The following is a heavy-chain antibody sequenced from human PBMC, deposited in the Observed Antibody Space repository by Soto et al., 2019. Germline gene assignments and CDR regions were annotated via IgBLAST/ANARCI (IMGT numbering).Heavy chain of an antibody. J-gene: IGHJ3*02. CDR1: GFTFSSYS. V-gene: IGHV3-48*01. CDR2: ISSSSSTI. D-gene: IGHD4-4*01. Sequence: GGSLRLSCAASGFTFSSYSMNWVRQAPGKGLEWVSYISSSSSTIYYADSLKSRFTLSRDNAKNSLYLQMNSLGAEDTAVYYCAVGYSKGHDAFDIWGQGTMVTVSS. CDR3: AVGYSKGHDAFDI.